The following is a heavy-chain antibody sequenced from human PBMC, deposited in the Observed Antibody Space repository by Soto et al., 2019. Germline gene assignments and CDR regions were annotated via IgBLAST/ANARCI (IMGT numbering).Heavy chain of an antibody. CDR2: ISGSGGNT. Sequence: VQLLESGGGSVQPGGSLRLFCAASGFTFSSYAMSWVRQAPGKGLEWVSAISGSGGNTYYADSVKGRFTISRDNSKNTLYLQMNRLRAEDTAVYYCANLFGCGKNSGGSGYLANDAFDIWGQGTMLTVSS. D-gene: IGHD2-15*01. CDR3: ANLFGCGKNSGGSGYLANDAFDI. J-gene: IGHJ3*02. V-gene: IGHV3-23*01. CDR1: GFTFSSYA.